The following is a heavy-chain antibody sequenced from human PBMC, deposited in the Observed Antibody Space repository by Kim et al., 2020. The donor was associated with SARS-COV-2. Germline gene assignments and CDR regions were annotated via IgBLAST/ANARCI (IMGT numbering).Heavy chain of an antibody. CDR1: GGLITSYF. V-gene: IGHV4-59*13. Sequence: SETLSLTCTVSGGLITSYFWSWIRQPPGKGLEWIGYMYYTGKTNYSPSLKSRVTMSADTSKNQFSLKLSSVTAADTAVYFCAGGYYDSTGYWVRYWGQGSLVTVAS. D-gene: IGHD3-22*01. CDR2: MYYTGKT. CDR3: AGGYYDSTGYWVRY. J-gene: IGHJ4*02.